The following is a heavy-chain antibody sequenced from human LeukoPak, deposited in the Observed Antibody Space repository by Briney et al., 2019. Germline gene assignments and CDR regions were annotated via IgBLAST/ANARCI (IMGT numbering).Heavy chain of an antibody. CDR3: AKDTVSSGWHTGIDH. CDR1: GFTFDDYA. CDR2: ISWDGGKT. Sequence: GGSLRLSCAVSGFTFDDYAMHWVRQAPGKGLEWVSLISWDGGKTYYADSVQGRFTISRDNNKNSLYLQMNSLRAEDTAVYYCAKDTVSSGWHTGIDHWGQGTLVTVSS. V-gene: IGHV3-43D*03. J-gene: IGHJ4*02. D-gene: IGHD6-19*01.